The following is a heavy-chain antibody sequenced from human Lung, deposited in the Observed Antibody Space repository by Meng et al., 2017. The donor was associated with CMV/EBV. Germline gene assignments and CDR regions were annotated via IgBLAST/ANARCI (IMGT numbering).Heavy chain of an antibody. D-gene: IGHD3-10*01. CDR1: GFTFNPYW. Sequence: SLRLSCAASGFTFNPYWMTWVRQAPGKGLEWVATLNQDGSQKYYVDSVKGRFTVSKDNAKNSLSLQMSSLRVEDTAVYYCATDTGSHWGQGTLVTVSS. CDR3: ATDTGSH. CDR2: LNQDGSQK. V-gene: IGHV3-7*01. J-gene: IGHJ4*02.